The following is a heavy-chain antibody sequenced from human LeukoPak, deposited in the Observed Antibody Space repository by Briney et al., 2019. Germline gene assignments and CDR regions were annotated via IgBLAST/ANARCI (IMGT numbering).Heavy chain of an antibody. V-gene: IGHV4-34*01. J-gene: IGHJ3*02. CDR1: GGSFSGYY. D-gene: IGHD2-15*01. Sequence: PSETLSLTCAVYGGSFSGYYWSWIRQPPGKGLEWIGEINHSGSTYYNPSVKSRVTISVDTSKNQFSLKLSSVTAADTAVYYCARYCSGAGCYGIDAFDIWGQGTMVTVSS. CDR2: INHSGST. CDR3: ARYCSGAGCYGIDAFDI.